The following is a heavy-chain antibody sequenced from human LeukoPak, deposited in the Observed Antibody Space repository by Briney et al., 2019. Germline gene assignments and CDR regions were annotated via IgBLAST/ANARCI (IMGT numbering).Heavy chain of an antibody. D-gene: IGHD3-16*01. CDR1: GYTFTSYG. CDR3: ARVAYHYVWGSYLAEVGNYFDY. J-gene: IGHJ4*02. CDR2: ISAYNGNT. Sequence: ASVKVSCKASGYTFTSYGISWVRQAPGQGLEWMGWISAYNGNTNYAQKLQGRVTMTTDTSTSTAYMELRSLRSDDTAVYYCARVAYHYVWGSYLAEVGNYFDYWGQGTLVTVSS. V-gene: IGHV1-18*01.